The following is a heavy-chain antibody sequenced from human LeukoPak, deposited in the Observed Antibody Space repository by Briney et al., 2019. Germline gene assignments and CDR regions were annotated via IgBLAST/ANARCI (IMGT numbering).Heavy chain of an antibody. CDR2: INHSGST. J-gene: IGHJ4*02. V-gene: IGHV4-34*01. CDR3: ARRATYYYGSGRYRNSFLDY. D-gene: IGHD3-10*01. Sequence: SETLSLTCAVYGGSFSGYYWSWIRQPPGKGLEWIGEINHSGSTNYNPSLKSRVTISVDTSKNQFSLKLSSVTAADTAVYYCARRATYYYGSGRYRNSFLDYWGQGTLVTVSS. CDR1: GGSFSGYY.